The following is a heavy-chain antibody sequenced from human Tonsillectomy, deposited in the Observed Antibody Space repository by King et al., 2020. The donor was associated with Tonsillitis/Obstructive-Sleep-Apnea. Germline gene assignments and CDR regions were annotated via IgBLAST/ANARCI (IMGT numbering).Heavy chain of an antibody. V-gene: IGHV3-30*04. Sequence: VQLVESGGGVVQPGRSLRLSCAASGFTFSSYAMHWVRPAPGKGLEWVAVISYDGSNKYYADSVKGRFTISRDNSKNTLYLQMNSLRAEDTAVYYCARDEADIVVVTAAISDYYYDMDVWGQGTTVTVSS. CDR3: ARDEADIVVVTAAISDYYYDMDV. CDR2: ISYDGSNK. J-gene: IGHJ6*02. D-gene: IGHD2-2*01. CDR1: GFTFSSYA.